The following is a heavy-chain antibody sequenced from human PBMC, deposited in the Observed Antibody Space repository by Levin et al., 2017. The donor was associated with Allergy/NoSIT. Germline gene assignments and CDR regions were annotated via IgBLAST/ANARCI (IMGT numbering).Heavy chain of an antibody. Sequence: GGSLRLSCAASGFTFDDYAMHWVRQAPGKGLEWVSGISWNSGSIGYADSVKGRFTISRDNAKNSLYLQMNSLRAEDTALYYCAKDTKLYDFWSGVYYYYGMDVWGQGTTVTVSS. D-gene: IGHD3-3*01. J-gene: IGHJ6*02. CDR2: ISWNSGSI. CDR3: AKDTKLYDFWSGVYYYYGMDV. V-gene: IGHV3-9*01. CDR1: GFTFDDYA.